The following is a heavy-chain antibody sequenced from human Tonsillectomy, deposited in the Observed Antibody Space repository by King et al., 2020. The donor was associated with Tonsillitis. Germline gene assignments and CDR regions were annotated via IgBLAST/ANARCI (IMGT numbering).Heavy chain of an antibody. CDR3: ARDPTYYYDKHGYYRNYYFDY. CDR1: GGSISSYY. CDR2: IYYSGST. J-gene: IGHJ4*02. Sequence: QLQESGPGLVKPSETLSLTCTVSGGSISSYYWSWIRQPPGKGLECIGYIYYSGSTNYNPSLKSRVTISVDTSKNQFSLKLSSLTTADTAVYYCARDPTYYYDKHGYYRNYYFDYWGQGTPVTVSS. V-gene: IGHV4-59*01. D-gene: IGHD3-22*01.